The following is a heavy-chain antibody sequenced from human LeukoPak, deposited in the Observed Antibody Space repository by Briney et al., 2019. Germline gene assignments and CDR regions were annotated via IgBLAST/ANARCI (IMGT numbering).Heavy chain of an antibody. CDR3: ARAPDDYDFWSGPFDY. CDR2: ISTYSGNT. Sequence: ASVKVSCKASGYTFTNYGISWVRQAPGQGLEWMGWISTYSGNTNYAQNLQGRVTMTTDTSTSTAYMELRSLRSDDTAVYYCARAPDDYDFWSGPFDYWGRGTLVTVSS. J-gene: IGHJ4*02. D-gene: IGHD3-3*01. CDR1: GYTFTNYG. V-gene: IGHV1-18*01.